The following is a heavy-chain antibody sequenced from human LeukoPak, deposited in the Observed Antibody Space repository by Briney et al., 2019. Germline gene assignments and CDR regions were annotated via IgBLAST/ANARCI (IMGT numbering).Heavy chain of an antibody. V-gene: IGHV3-30-3*01. CDR2: ISYDGSNK. D-gene: IGHD3-22*01. J-gene: IGHJ4*02. CDR3: ARHRGPSLYSSGYFDY. Sequence: GGSLRLSCAVSGFTFSTYAMSWVRQAPGKGLGWVAVISYDGSNKYYADSVKGRFTISRDNSMNTLYLQMNSLRADDTAVYYCARHRGPSLYSSGYFDYWGQGTLVTVSS. CDR1: GFTFSTYA.